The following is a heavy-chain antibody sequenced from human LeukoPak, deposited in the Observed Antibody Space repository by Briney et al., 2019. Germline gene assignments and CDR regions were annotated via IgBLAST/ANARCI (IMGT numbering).Heavy chain of an antibody. CDR3: TRDAADYFDSSASFDF. Sequence: PGRSLRLSCAASGFTFSSYAMHWVRQAPGKGLEWVAVIWYDGSRSDYADSVKGRFTISRDNSEDTLYLQMNTLTGEDTAVYYCTRDAADYFDSSASFDFWGHGTLVTVSS. J-gene: IGHJ4*01. CDR1: GFTFSSYA. V-gene: IGHV3-30*04. CDR2: IWYDGSRS. D-gene: IGHD3-22*01.